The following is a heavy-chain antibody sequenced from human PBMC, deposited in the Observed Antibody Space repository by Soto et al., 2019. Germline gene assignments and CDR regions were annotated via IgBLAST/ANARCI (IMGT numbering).Heavy chain of an antibody. D-gene: IGHD6-13*01. V-gene: IGHV3-23*01. CDR2: ISGSGGST. J-gene: IGHJ4*02. CDR1: GFTFNNFP. CDR3: AYSSTPFDY. Sequence: PGGSLRLSCAASGFTFNNFPMHWVRQAPGKGLEWVSAISGSGGSTYYADSVKGRFTISRDNSKNTLYLQMNSLRAEDTAVYYCAYSSTPFDYWGQGTLVTVSS.